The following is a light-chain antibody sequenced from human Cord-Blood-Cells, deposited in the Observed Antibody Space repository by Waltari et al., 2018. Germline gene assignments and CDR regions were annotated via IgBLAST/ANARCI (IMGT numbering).Light chain of an antibody. CDR2: GKN. V-gene: IGLV3-19*01. J-gene: IGLJ3*02. CDR3: NSRDSSGNSWV. Sequence: SSELTQDPAVSVALGQTVRITCQGDSLRSYYASWYQQKPGQAPVLVIYGKNNRPSGIPDRFSGSSSGNTASLTIPGAQAEDEADYDCNSRDSSGNSWVFGGGTKLTVL. CDR1: SLRSYY.